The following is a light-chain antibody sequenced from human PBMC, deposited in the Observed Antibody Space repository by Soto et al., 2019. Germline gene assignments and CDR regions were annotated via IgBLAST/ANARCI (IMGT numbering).Light chain of an antibody. V-gene: IGLV2-8*01. CDR1: NNDIGFYNY. J-gene: IGLJ1*01. CDR2: GVS. Sequence: QSALTQPPSASGSPGQSVTISCTGTNNDIGFYNYVSWYQHHPGKAPKLLIYGVSKSPSGVPDRFSGSKSGNTASLTVSGLQPEDEADYNCCSFAGYNTYVFGTGTKVTVL. CDR3: CSFAGYNTYV.